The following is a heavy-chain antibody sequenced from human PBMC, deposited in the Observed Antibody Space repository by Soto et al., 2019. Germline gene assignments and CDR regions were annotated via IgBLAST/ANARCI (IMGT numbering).Heavy chain of an antibody. D-gene: IGHD2-15*01. CDR2: IKQDGTDK. V-gene: IGHV3-7*03. CDR3: ASSVVLAAADGLDI. Sequence: EVQLVESGGGLVQPGGSLRLSCAASGFTFSNYWMTWVRQAPGRGLEWVANIKQDGTDKYYVDSVKGRFTISIDNARNSLYLQMNSLRDEDTAVYYCASSVVLAAADGLDIWGQGTMVTVSS. CDR1: GFTFSNYW. J-gene: IGHJ3*02.